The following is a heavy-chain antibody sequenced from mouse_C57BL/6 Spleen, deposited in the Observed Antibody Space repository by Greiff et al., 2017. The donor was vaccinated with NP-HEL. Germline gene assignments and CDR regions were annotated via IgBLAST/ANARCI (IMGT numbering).Heavy chain of an antibody. D-gene: IGHD4-1*01. CDR1: GYAFSSSW. CDR2: IYPGDGDT. V-gene: IGHV1-82*01. J-gene: IGHJ2*01. Sequence: QVQLKESGPELVKPGASVKISCKASGYAFSSSWMNWVKQRPGKGLEWIGRIYPGDGDTNYNGKFKGKATLTADKSSSTAYMQLSSLTSEDSAVYFCARDWDGAYFDYWGQGTTLTVSS. CDR3: ARDWDGAYFDY.